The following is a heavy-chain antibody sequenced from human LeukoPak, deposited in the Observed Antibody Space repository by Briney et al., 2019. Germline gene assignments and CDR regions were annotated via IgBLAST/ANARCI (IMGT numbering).Heavy chain of an antibody. J-gene: IGHJ3*02. CDR1: GYTFSDHY. V-gene: IGHV3-72*01. Sequence: PGGSLRLSCAASGYTFSDHYIDWVRQAPGKGLEWVGHTRNKANNYATEYAASVKGRFTISRDDSRNSVYLQMNSLKTEDTAVYYCARVPPNYDILTGYSDAFDIWGQGTMVTVSS. D-gene: IGHD3-9*01. CDR3: ARVPPNYDILTGYSDAFDI. CDR2: TRNKANNYAT.